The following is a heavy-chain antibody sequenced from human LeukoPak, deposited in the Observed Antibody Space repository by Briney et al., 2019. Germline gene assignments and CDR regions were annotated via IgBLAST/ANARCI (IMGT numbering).Heavy chain of an antibody. J-gene: IGHJ4*02. CDR1: GFPFGADA. CDR3: ASGIRITMVRGVTRDY. Sequence: PGGSLRLSCAASGFPFGADAMTWVRQAPGKGLEWVSSIGDSGVMTYYADSVKGRFTISRDNSKNTLYLQMNSLRAEDTAVYYCASGIRITMVRGVTRDYWGQGTLVTVSS. D-gene: IGHD3-10*01. V-gene: IGHV3-23*01. CDR2: IGDSGVMT.